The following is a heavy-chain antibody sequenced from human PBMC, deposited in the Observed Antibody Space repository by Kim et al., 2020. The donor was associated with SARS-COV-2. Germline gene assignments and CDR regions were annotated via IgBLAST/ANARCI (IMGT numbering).Heavy chain of an antibody. V-gene: IGHV4-59*01. CDR3: ARDSYYYDSSGYYYSWFDP. CDR2: IYYSGST. D-gene: IGHD3-22*01. Sequence: SETLSLTCTVSGGSISSYYWSWIRQPPGKGLEWIGYIYYSGSTNYNPSLKSRVTISVDTSKNQFSLKLSSVTAADTAVYYCARDSYYYDSSGYYYSWFDPWGQGTLVTVSS. J-gene: IGHJ5*02. CDR1: GGSISSYY.